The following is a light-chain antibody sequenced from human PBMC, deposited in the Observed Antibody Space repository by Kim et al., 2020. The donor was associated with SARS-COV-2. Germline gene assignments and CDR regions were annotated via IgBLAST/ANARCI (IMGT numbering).Light chain of an antibody. CDR1: QDISDF. Sequence: ASVGARVTITCRASQDISDFLAWFQQKPGKVPRLLIYAASTLESGVPSRFSAGGSGTEFTLTITNLQPEDVATYYCKKFGSAPRLFGPGTKVDIK. J-gene: IGKJ3*01. V-gene: IGKV1-27*01. CDR3: KKFGSAPRL. CDR2: AAS.